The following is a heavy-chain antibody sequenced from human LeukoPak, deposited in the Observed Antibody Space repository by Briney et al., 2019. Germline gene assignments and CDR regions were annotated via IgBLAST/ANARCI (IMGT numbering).Heavy chain of an antibody. CDR3: ARDIGYGGNYDY. CDR2: INPNSGGT. V-gene: IGHV1-2*02. Sequence: ASVKVSCKTSGYTFSSYGITWVRQAPGQGLEWMGWINPNSGGTNYAQKFQGRVTMTRDTSISTAYMELSRLRSDDTAVYYCARDIGYGGNYDYWGQGTLVTVSS. J-gene: IGHJ4*02. D-gene: IGHD4-23*01. CDR1: GYTFSSYG.